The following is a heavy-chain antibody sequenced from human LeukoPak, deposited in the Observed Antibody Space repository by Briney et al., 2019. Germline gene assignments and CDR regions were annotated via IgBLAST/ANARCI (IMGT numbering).Heavy chain of an antibody. CDR3: AREGRHYYDSSGYYWKD. V-gene: IGHV3-66*02. D-gene: IGHD3-22*01. CDR1: GFTVSSNY. CDR2: IYSGGST. J-gene: IGHJ4*02. Sequence: GGSLRLSCAASGFTVSSNYMSWVRQAPGKGLEWVSVIYSGGSTYSADYVKGRFTISRDNSKNTLYLQMNSLRAEDTAVYYCAREGRHYYDSSGYYWKDWGQGTLVTVSS.